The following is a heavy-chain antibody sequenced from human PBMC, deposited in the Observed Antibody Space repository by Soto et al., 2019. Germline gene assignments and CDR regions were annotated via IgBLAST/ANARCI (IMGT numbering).Heavy chain of an antibody. Sequence: GASVKVSCKASGGTFSSYAISWVRQAPGQGLEWMGGIIPIFGTANYAQKFQGRVTITADESTSTAYMELSSLRSEDTAVYYCARDLNYHTAPTCFQHWGQGTLVTVSS. CDR2: IIPIFGTA. CDR1: GGTFSSYA. V-gene: IGHV1-69*13. J-gene: IGHJ1*01. CDR3: ARDLNYHTAPTCFQH. D-gene: IGHD1-7*01.